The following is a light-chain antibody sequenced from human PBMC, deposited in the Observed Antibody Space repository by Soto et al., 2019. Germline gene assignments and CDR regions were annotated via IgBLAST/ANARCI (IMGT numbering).Light chain of an antibody. CDR2: GAS. J-gene: IGKJ1*01. CDR3: QQYNGWPRT. CDR1: QSIGSD. Sequence: EIVMTQSPATLSVSPGERATLSCRASQSIGSDLAWYQQKPGQAPRLFISGASTRATDFPDRFSGSGSGTEVTLTISRLQSEDFAVYYCQQYNGWPRTFGQGTKVEIK. V-gene: IGKV3-15*01.